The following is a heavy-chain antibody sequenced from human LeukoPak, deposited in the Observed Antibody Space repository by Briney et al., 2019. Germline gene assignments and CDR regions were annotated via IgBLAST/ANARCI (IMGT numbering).Heavy chain of an antibody. Sequence: GGSLRLSCSASGFTFSSYAMHWVRQAPGKGLDYVSAISSKGRSTYYADSVKGRFTISRDNSKNTLYLQMSSLRPEDTAVYYCVKDRDSGYNSLDYWGQGTLDTVSS. CDR1: GFTFSSYA. V-gene: IGHV3-64D*06. J-gene: IGHJ4*02. D-gene: IGHD5-12*01. CDR2: ISSKGRST. CDR3: VKDRDSGYNSLDY.